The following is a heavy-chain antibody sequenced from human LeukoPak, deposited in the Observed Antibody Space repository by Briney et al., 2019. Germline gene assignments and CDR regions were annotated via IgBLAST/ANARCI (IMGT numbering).Heavy chain of an antibody. V-gene: IGHV3-30*18. CDR1: GFTFSSYG. J-gene: IGHJ4*02. CDR3: AKDLGTYYGSGSYFDY. D-gene: IGHD3-10*01. Sequence: GGSLRLSCAASGFTFSSYGMHWVRQAPGKGLEWVAVIPYDGSNKYYADSVKGRFTISRDNSKNTLYLQMNSLRAEDTAVYYCAKDLGTYYGSGSYFDYWGQGTLVTVSS. CDR2: IPYDGSNK.